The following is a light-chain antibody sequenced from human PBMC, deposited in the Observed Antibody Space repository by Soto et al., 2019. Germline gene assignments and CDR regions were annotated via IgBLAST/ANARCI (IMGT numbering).Light chain of an antibody. CDR2: SNN. CDR3: ATWDDSLNGHVV. Sequence: QSVLTQPPSESGAPGQRVTISCSGTRSNIGSNTVNWYQHLPGTAPKFLIYSNNQRPSGVPKRFSASKSGNSASLAISGLQSEDEADYYCATWDDSLNGHVVFGGGTKPPS. V-gene: IGLV1-44*01. CDR1: RSNIGSNT. J-gene: IGLJ2*01.